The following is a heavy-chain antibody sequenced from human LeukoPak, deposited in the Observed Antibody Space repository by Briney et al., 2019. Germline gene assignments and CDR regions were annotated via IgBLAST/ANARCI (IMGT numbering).Heavy chain of an antibody. CDR3: ARESLWVGQFPTRNFDF. Sequence: GASVKVSCKASGYTFTDYYMHWVRQAPGQGLEWVGWISPGTGGKNSAQKFQGRVTLTRDTSISTAYMELSGLRSDDTAIYYCARESLWVGQFPTRNFDFWGQGTLVTVSS. CDR1: GYTFTDYY. D-gene: IGHD3-10*01. J-gene: IGHJ4*02. CDR2: ISPGTGGK. V-gene: IGHV1-2*02.